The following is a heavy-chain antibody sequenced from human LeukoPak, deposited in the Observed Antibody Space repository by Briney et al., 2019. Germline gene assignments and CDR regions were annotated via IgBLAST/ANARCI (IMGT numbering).Heavy chain of an antibody. CDR1: GGSISSYY. CDR3: ARRMNYYDSTAYPHGAFDI. V-gene: IGHV4-59*08. J-gene: IGHJ3*02. D-gene: IGHD3-22*01. Sequence: PSETLSLTCTVSGGSISSYYWNWIRQPPGKGLEWIGHIYYSGSTNYTPSLKSRVTISVDTSNNQFSLNLTSVSATDTAVYYCARRMNYYDSTAYPHGAFDIWGQGTMVTVSS. CDR2: IYYSGST.